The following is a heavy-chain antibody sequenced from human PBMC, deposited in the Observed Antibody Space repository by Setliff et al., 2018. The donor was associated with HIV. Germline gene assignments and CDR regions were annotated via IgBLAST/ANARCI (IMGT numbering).Heavy chain of an antibody. J-gene: IGHJ4*02. D-gene: IGHD4-4*01. CDR2: VIPNSGDT. CDR1: GFSFDDYY. CDR3: ATDDYNGDSFDN. V-gene: IGHV1-2*02. Sequence: ASVKVSCKASGFSFDDYYIHWVRQAPGQGLEWMGCVIPNSGDTNYEQKFQGRVTLTRDTSISTAYMEVSNLRSDDTAVYYCATDDYNGDSFDNWGQGTLVTVSS.